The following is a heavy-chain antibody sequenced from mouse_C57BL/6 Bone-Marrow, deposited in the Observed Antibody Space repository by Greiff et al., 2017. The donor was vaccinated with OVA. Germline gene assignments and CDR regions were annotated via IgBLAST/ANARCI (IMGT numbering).Heavy chain of an antibody. Sequence: EVQLQESGPELVKPGASVKISCKASGYSFTGYYMHWVKQSHGNILDWIGYIYPYNGVSSYNQKFKGKATLTVDKSSSTAYMELRSLTSEDSAGDYGAREGDDDDRAMDDWGQGTSVTVSS. CDR3: AREGDDDDRAMDD. CDR2: IYPYNGVS. V-gene: IGHV1-31*01. CDR1: GYSFTGYY. J-gene: IGHJ4*01. D-gene: IGHD2-4*01.